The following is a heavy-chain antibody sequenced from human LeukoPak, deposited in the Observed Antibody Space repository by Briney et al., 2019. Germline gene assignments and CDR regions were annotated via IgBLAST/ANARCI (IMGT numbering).Heavy chain of an antibody. CDR2: ITNSGNSK. V-gene: IGHV3-48*01. J-gene: IGHJ4*02. Sequence: QAGGSLRLSCAASEFTFSSYSMNWVRQAPGKGLEWVSYITNSGNSKSYADSVKGRFTISRDNAQNSLHLQMNSLRAEDTAVYYCARDYDHSFDYWGQGILVTVSS. CDR3: ARDYDHSFDY. D-gene: IGHD5-12*01. CDR1: EFTFSSYS.